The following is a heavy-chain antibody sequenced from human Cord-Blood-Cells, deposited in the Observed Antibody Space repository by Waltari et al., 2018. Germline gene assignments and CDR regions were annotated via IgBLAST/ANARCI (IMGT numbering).Heavy chain of an antibody. D-gene: IGHD6-13*01. Sequence: QVPLVQSGAEVKTPGSSVKVFCTSSGGTFSSSALSWVRQAPGQGPEWMGGIIPIFGTADYAQEFQCRVTITADESTSTSYMELSSLRSEDTSVYYCARGVSGDAFDIWGQGTMVTVSS. V-gene: IGHV1-69*01. J-gene: IGHJ3*02. CDR1: GGTFSSSA. CDR3: ARGVSGDAFDI. CDR2: IIPIFGTA.